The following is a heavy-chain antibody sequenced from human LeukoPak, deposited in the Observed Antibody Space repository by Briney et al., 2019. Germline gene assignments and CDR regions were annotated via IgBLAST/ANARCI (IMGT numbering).Heavy chain of an antibody. V-gene: IGHV4-59*01. D-gene: IGHD1-26*01. Sequence: SETLSLTCTVSGGSISSYYWSWIRQPPGKGLEWIGYIYYSGSTNYNPSLKSRVTISVDTSKNQFSLKLSSVTAADTAMYYCARDAGATSGAYYYYMDVWGKGTTVTISS. CDR1: GGSISSYY. J-gene: IGHJ6*03. CDR2: IYYSGST. CDR3: ARDAGATSGAYYYYMDV.